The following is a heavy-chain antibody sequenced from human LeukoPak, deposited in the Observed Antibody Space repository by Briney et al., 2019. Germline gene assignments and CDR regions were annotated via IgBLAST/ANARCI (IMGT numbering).Heavy chain of an antibody. D-gene: IGHD2-21*01. CDR2: INPNSGGT. CDR3: ARDNLGIDY. Sequence: ASVKVSCQASGYIFNGYYMQWERQAPAHRLEWMGWINPNSGGTNYAQKFQGRVPMTRDTSISTAYIELSRLRSDDTSVYYWARDNLGIDYRGQGTLVTVSS. J-gene: IGHJ4*02. CDR1: GYIFNGYY. V-gene: IGHV1-2*02.